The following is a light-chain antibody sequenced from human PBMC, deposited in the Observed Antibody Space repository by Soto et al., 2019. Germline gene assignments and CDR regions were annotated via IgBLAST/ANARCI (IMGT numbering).Light chain of an antibody. CDR3: SSYTTISTLV. CDR1: SSDVGAYNY. J-gene: IGLJ2*01. V-gene: IGLV2-14*03. CDR2: DVS. Sequence: QSALTQPASVSGSPGQSITISCIGTSSDVGAYNYVSWYQQHPGSAPKLMIFDVSYRPSGVSNRFSGSKSGKKASLTISGLRIEDEADYYCSSYTTISTLVFGGGTKLTVL.